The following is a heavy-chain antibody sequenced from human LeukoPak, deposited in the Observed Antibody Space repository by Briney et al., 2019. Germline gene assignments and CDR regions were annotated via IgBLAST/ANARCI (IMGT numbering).Heavy chain of an antibody. CDR3: ATRTRSWFDP. CDR1: GGSFSGYY. J-gene: IGHJ5*02. CDR2: INHSGST. V-gene: IGHV4-34*01. D-gene: IGHD1-14*01. Sequence: PSETLSLTCAVYGGSFSGYYSSWIRQPPGKGLEWIGEINHSGSTNYNPSLKSRVTISVDTSKNQFSLKLSSVTAADTAVYYCATRTRSWFDPWGQGTLVTVSS.